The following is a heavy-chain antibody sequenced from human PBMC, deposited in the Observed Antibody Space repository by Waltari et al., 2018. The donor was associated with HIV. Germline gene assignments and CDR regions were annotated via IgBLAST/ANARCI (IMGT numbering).Heavy chain of an antibody. J-gene: IGHJ6*02. CDR2: IYDSGST. CDR3: ARGGVVAPPSYYYGMDV. Sequence: QVQLQESGPGLVKPSETLSLSCPVSGGFISGYYRTWIRQPPGKGLEWIGYIYDSGSTNYTPPLESRVTISLDTSKNQFSLKLSSVTAADTAVYFCARGGVVAPPSYYYGMDVWGPGTTVIVSS. V-gene: IGHV4-59*01. D-gene: IGHD2-15*01. CDR1: GGFISGYY.